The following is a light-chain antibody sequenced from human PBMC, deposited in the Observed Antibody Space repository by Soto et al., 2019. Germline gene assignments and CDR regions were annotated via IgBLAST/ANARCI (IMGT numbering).Light chain of an antibody. CDR2: DAS. Sequence: DIQMTQSPSSLSASVGDRVTITCRASQNISNYLNWYQHRPGKAPNLLIYDASNLQSGVPSKFSASGSGTDFALTISSLQPEDFATYYCQQSYSTPSITFGQGTRLEIK. J-gene: IGKJ5*01. CDR3: QQSYSTPSIT. V-gene: IGKV1-39*01. CDR1: QNISNY.